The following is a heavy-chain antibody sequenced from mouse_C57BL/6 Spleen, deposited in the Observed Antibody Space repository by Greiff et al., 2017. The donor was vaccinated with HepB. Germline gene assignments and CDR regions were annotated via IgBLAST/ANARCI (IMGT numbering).Heavy chain of an antibody. Sequence: VQLQQSGAELVKPGASVKISCKASGYAFSSYWMNWVKQRPGKGLEWIGQIYPGDGDTNYNGKFKGKATLTADKSSSTAYMQLSSLTSEDSAVYFSARGTAQASYYAMDYWGQGTSVTVSS. J-gene: IGHJ4*01. D-gene: IGHD3-2*02. CDR1: GYAFSSYW. CDR2: IYPGDGDT. V-gene: IGHV1-80*01. CDR3: ARGTAQASYYAMDY.